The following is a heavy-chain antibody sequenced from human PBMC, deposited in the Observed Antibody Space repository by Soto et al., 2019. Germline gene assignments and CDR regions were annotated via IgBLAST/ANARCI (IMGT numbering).Heavy chain of an antibody. V-gene: IGHV3-30-3*02. J-gene: IGHJ4*02. D-gene: IGHD3-10*01. CDR2: TSYDGHNT. Sequence: GVSLRLSCAASGFTLSSFAMHWVRQAPGKGLEGVATTSYDGHNTFYGESVRGRFPISRDTYKNTLFQKMDSLNTEDTAVYFCAKSSSGLRDYFDSWGRGTLVTVSS. CDR1: GFTLSSFA. CDR3: AKSSSGLRDYFDS.